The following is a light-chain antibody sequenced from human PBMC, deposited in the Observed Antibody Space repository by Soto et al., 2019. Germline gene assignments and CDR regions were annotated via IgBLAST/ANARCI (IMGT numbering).Light chain of an antibody. CDR3: QQYGSSPPL. V-gene: IGKV1-5*01. J-gene: IGKJ5*01. CDR1: QSISSW. CDR2: DAS. Sequence: DIQMTQSPSALSASVGDRATITCRASQSISSWLAWYQQKPGKAPKLLIYDASTLQSGVPSRYSGSGSGTEFTLTISRLEPEDFAVYYCQQYGSSPPLFGQGTRLEIK.